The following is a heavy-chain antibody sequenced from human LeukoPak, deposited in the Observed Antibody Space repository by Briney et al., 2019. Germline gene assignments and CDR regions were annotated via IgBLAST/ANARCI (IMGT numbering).Heavy chain of an antibody. Sequence: GGSLRLSCAASGFTVSSNHMSWVRQAPGKGLEWVSVIYSGGSTYYADSVKGRFTISRDNAKNSLYLQMNSLRAEDTAVYYCAELGITMIGGVWGKGTTVTISS. CDR3: AELGITMIGGV. D-gene: IGHD3-10*02. CDR2: IYSGGST. J-gene: IGHJ6*04. V-gene: IGHV3-66*01. CDR1: GFTVSSNH.